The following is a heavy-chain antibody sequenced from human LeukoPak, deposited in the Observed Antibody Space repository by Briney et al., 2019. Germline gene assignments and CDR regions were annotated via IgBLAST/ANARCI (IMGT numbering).Heavy chain of an antibody. CDR3: LTVVETTIAAFDI. V-gene: IGHV3-74*01. Sequence: GGSLRLSCAASGFTFSSYWMHWVRQAPGKGLVWVSRIDANAKTTSYADSVKGRFTISTDNAKKTLYLQMNSLRVEDTAVYYCLTVVETTIAAFDIWGQGTMVTVSS. CDR1: GFTFSSYW. CDR2: IDANAKTT. J-gene: IGHJ3*02. D-gene: IGHD1-26*01.